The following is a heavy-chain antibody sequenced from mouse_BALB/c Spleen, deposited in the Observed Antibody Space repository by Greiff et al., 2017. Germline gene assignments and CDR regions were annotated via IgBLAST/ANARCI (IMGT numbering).Heavy chain of an antibody. D-gene: IGHD1-1*01. CDR2: IRSKSNNYAT. V-gene: IGHV10S3*01. Sequence: TGGGLVQPKGSLKLSCAASGFTFNTNAMNWVRQAPGKGLEWVARIRSKSNNYATYYADSVKDRFTISRDDSQSMLYLQMNNLKTEDTAMYYCVRDYYGSSYWGQGTLVTVSA. CDR3: VRDYYGSSY. J-gene: IGHJ3*01. CDR1: GFTFNTNA.